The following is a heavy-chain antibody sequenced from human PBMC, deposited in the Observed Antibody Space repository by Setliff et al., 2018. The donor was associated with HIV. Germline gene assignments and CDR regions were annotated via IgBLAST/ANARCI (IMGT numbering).Heavy chain of an antibody. V-gene: IGHV3-21*05. CDR3: ARGPYYYDSSGPFDY. Sequence: PGGSLRLSCAASGFAFSSYSMNWVRQAPGKGLEWVSYISSTSNYIVYADSVKGRFTISRDNAKNSLYLQMNSLRAEDTAVYYCARGPYYYDSSGPFDYWGQGTLVTVSS. J-gene: IGHJ4*02. D-gene: IGHD3-22*01. CDR2: ISSTSNYI. CDR1: GFAFSSYS.